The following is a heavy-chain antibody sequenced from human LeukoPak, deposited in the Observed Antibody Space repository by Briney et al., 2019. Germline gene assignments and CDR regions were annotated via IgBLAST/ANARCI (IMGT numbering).Heavy chain of an antibody. Sequence: SETLSLTCTVSGVSISSYYWSWIRQPPGKGLEWIGYIYYSGSTNYNPSLKSRVTISVDTSKNQFSLKLSSVTAADTAVYYCARTPRYDILTGYLGEGAFDIWGQGTMVTVSS. CDR2: IYYSGST. CDR1: GVSISSYY. V-gene: IGHV4-59*01. CDR3: ARTPRYDILTGYLGEGAFDI. J-gene: IGHJ3*02. D-gene: IGHD3-9*01.